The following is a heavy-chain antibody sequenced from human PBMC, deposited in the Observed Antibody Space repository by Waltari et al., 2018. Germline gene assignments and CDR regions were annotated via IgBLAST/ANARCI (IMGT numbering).Heavy chain of an antibody. J-gene: IGHJ6*02. V-gene: IGHV3-30*01. CDR3: ARDQALFWSGSYYYYYGMDV. Sequence: EWVAVISYDGSNKYYADSVKGRFTISRDNSKNTLYLQMNSLRAEDTAVYYCARDQALFWSGSYYYYYGMDVWGQGTTVTVSS. D-gene: IGHD3-3*01. CDR2: ISYDGSNK.